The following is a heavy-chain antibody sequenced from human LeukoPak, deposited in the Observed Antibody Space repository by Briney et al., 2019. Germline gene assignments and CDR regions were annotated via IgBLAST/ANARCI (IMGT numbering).Heavy chain of an antibody. CDR3: AREEVYESSGYIAKHFDP. J-gene: IGHJ5*02. D-gene: IGHD3-22*01. Sequence: PSETLSLTCAVSGYSITSTYWWGWIRQTPGRGLEWIGSLHHSGSTSYSPSLKSRVTISVDTSKNQFSLRLSSVTAADTAVYYCAREEVYESSGYIAKHFDPWGQGTLVIVSS. CDR1: GYSITSTYW. V-gene: IGHV4-38-2*02. CDR2: LHHSGST.